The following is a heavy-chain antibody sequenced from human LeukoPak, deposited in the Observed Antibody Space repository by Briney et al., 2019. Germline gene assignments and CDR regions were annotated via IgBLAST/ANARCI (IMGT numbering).Heavy chain of an antibody. D-gene: IGHD2-15*01. CDR1: GGSISSYY. V-gene: IGHV4-59*08. CDR2: IYYSGST. J-gene: IGHJ4*02. Sequence: SETLSLTCTVSGGSISSYYGSWIRQPPGKGLEWIGYIYYSGSTNYNPSLKSRVTISVDTSKNQFSLKLSSVTAADTAVYYCARQISSGGSPYDYWGQGTLVTVSS. CDR3: ARQISSGGSPYDY.